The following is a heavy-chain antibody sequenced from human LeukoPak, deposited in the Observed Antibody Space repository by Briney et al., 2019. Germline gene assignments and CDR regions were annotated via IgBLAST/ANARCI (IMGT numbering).Heavy chain of an antibody. CDR3: ARDRYYYDSSGYYGNWFDP. CDR1: GYTFTVYY. D-gene: IGHD3-22*01. J-gene: IGHJ5*02. Sequence: ASVKVSCKASGYTFTVYYMHWVRQAPGQGLEWMGWINPNSGGTNYAQKLQGRVTMTTDTSTSTAYMELRSLRSDDTAVYYCARDRYYYDSSGYYGNWFDPWGQGTLVTVSS. CDR2: INPNSGGT. V-gene: IGHV1-2*02.